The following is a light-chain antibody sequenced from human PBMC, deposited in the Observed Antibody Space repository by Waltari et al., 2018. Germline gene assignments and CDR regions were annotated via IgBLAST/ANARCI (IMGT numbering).Light chain of an antibody. V-gene: IGKV1-9*01. CDR3: QQLYSYPLT. CDR2: TTS. J-gene: IGKJ4*01. CDR1: QGISSY. Sequence: DIQLTQSPSFLSASVGDRVTITCRASQGISSYLAWYQQKPGKAPNLLIYTTSTLQSGVPSMFSGSGSGTEFTLTISSLQAEDLATYYCQQLYSYPLTFGGGTKVEIK.